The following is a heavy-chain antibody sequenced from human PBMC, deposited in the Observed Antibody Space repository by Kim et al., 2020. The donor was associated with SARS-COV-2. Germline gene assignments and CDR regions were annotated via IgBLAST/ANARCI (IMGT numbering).Heavy chain of an antibody. CDR2: T. Sequence: TNYNPSLKSRVTMAVDTSKNQFSLKLSSVTAADTAVYYCARDIRLGWFDPWGQGTPVTVSS. CDR3: ARDIRLGWFDP. D-gene: IGHD6-19*01. J-gene: IGHJ5*02. V-gene: IGHV4-4*07.